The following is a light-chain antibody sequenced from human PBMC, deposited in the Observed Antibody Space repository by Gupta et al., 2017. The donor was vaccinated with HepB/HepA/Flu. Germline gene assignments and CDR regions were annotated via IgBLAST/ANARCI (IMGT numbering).Light chain of an antibody. V-gene: IGKV2-28*01. CDR2: FGS. CDR3: SQELQTTFT. Sequence: DIVMTQSPLSLPVTHGEPASISCRSSQSLLHSNGSNYLDWYLQKPGQAPQLLIYFGSKRAYGVSDRFSGSGSGTDFTLKISRGEAEDVGVYYCSQELQTTFTFGHGTKVDIK. CDR1: QSLLHSNGSNY. J-gene: IGKJ3*01.